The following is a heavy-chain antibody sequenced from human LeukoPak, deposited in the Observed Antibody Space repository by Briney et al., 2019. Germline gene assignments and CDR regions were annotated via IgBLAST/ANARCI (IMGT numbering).Heavy chain of an antibody. V-gene: IGHV1-69*13. CDR2: IIPIFGTA. CDR1: GGTFSSYA. D-gene: IGHD3-3*01. J-gene: IGHJ4*02. CDR3: ARVGGGFLEWRTPFDY. Sequence: GASVKVSCKASGGTFSSYAISWVRQAPGQGLEWMGGIIPIFGTANYAQKFQGRVTITADESTSTAYMELSSLRSEDTAVYYCARVGGGFLEWRTPFDYWGQGTLVTVSS.